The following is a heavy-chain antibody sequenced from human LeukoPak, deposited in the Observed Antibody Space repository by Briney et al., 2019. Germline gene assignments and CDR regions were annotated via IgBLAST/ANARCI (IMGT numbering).Heavy chain of an antibody. CDR3: ARTIVVVVTATAHDGVRGWFDP. CDR2: IIPIFGTA. D-gene: IGHD2-15*01. J-gene: IGHJ5*02. V-gene: IGHV1-69*05. CDR1: GGTFSSYA. Sequence: SVKVSCKASGGTFSSYAISWVRQAPGQGLEWMGGIIPIFGTADYAQKFQGRVTITTDESTSTAYMELSSLRSEDTAVYYCARTIVVVVTATAHDGVRGWFDPWGQGTLVTVSS.